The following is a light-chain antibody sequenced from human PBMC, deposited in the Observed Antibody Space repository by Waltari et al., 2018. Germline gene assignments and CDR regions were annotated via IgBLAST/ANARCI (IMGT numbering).Light chain of an antibody. V-gene: IGKV3-11*01. Sequence: EIVLTQSPPTLSLSPGERATLSCRASQSVSNYLAWYQQRPGQAPRVLIYDASSRATGIPTRFSGSGSGTDVTLTISSLQPEDSAVYYCQQRVHWPMYTFGQGTKLEIK. CDR2: DAS. J-gene: IGKJ2*01. CDR1: QSVSNY. CDR3: QQRVHWPMYT.